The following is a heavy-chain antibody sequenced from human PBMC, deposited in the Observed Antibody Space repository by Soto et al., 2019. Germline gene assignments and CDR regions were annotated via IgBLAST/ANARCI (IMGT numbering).Heavy chain of an antibody. D-gene: IGHD3-10*01. Sequence: PSETLSLTCTVSGGSVSSGSYYWSWIRQPPGKGLEWIGYIYYSGSTNYNPSLKSRVTISVDTSKNQFSLKLSSVTAADMAVYYCAREPMGTAFDIWGQGTMVTVSS. CDR1: GGSVSSGSYY. J-gene: IGHJ3*02. CDR2: IYYSGST. V-gene: IGHV4-61*01. CDR3: AREPMGTAFDI.